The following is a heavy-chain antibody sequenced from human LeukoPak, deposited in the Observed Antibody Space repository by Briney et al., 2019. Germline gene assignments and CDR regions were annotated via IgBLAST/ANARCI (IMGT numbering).Heavy chain of an antibody. D-gene: IGHD6-13*01. CDR1: GYSFTNYW. CDR2: IYPGDSRI. V-gene: IGHV5-51*01. J-gene: IGHJ5*02. Sequence: GESLKISCQGFGYSFTNYWIGWVRQMPGKGMEWMGVIYPGDSRIRYNPSFQGRVTISVDKSISTAYLQWVSLKASDSAIYYCACRDLTSTWSFPWGQGTLVTVSS. CDR3: ACRDLTSTWSFP.